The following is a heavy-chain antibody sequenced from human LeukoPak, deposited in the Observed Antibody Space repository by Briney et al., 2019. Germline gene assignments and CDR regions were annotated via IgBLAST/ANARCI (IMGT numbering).Heavy chain of an antibody. V-gene: IGHV1-24*01. Sequence: ASVKVSFKFAGYTRTELAMHWVRQAPGKGLEWMGGFDPEDSETIYAQKFQSSVAMTEDTSTDTAYMQLSSLSSEAAAVYYCAAIPARVAVASPFDYWGQGAMVIVCS. CDR2: FDPEDSET. J-gene: IGHJ4*02. CDR3: AAIPARVAVASPFDY. D-gene: IGHD6-19*01. CDR1: GYTRTELA.